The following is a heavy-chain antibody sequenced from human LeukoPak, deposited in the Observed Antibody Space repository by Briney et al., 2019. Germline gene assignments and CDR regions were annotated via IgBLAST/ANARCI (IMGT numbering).Heavy chain of an antibody. CDR1: GYTFTGYY. J-gene: IGHJ5*02. CDR3: ARFVDEYSSSSPP. D-gene: IGHD6-6*01. CDR2: INPNSGGT. V-gene: IGHV1-2*02. Sequence: GASVKVSCKASGYTFTGYYMHWVRQAPGQGLEWMGWINPNSGGTNYAQKFQGRVTMTRDTSISTAYMELSRLRSDDTAVYYCARFVDEYSSSSPPWGQGTLVTVSS.